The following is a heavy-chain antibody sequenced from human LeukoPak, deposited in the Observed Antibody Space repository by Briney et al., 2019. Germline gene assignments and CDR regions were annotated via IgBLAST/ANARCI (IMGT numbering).Heavy chain of an antibody. CDR2: IIPIFGTA. J-gene: IGHJ3*02. CDR3: ARDWVYYYDSSGSNDAFDI. Sequence: ASVKVSCKASGGTFSSYAISWVRQAPGQGLEWMGGIIPIFGTANYAQKFQGRVTITADKSTSTAYMELSSLRSEDTAVYYCARDWVYYYDSSGSNDAFDIWGQGTMVTVSS. D-gene: IGHD3-22*01. V-gene: IGHV1-69*06. CDR1: GGTFSSYA.